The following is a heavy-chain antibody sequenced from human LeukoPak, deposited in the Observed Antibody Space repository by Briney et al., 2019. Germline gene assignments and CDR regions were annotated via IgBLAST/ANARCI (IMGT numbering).Heavy chain of an antibody. Sequence: PGGSLRLSCAASGSIFGDYGMYWVRQAPGKGLEWVSGINWNSDRIGYADSVKGRFTISRDNAKNSLYMQMNSVRAEDTALYYCARASYYYDTSGLGAFDVWGQGTTVIVSS. V-gene: IGHV3-9*01. CDR3: ARASYYYDTSGLGAFDV. J-gene: IGHJ3*01. D-gene: IGHD3-22*01. CDR2: INWNSDRI. CDR1: GSIFGDYG.